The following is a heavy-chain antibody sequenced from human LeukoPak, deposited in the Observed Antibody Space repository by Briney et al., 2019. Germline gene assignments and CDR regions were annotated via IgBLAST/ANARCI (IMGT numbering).Heavy chain of an antibody. CDR1: GYTFTSYG. V-gene: IGHV1-18*01. J-gene: IGHJ4*01. D-gene: IGHD1-26*01. Sequence: ASVKVSCKASGYTFTSYGISWVRQAPGQGLEWMGWIKGYNGDTNYAQKFQGRVTMTIDTSTSTAYMEARSMRSDETAVYYSAREAGLLGALFNWGHGRLVTVSS. CDR3: AREAGLLGALFN. CDR2: IKGYNGDT.